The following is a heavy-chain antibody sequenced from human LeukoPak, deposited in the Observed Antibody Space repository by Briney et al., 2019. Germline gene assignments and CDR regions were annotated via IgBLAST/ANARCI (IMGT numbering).Heavy chain of an antibody. CDR2: IFHSGST. D-gene: IGHD3-22*01. Sequence: PSETLSLTCTVSGGSINNYYWSWLRQPPGKGLEWIGYIFHSGSTDYNPSLKSRVTISVDTSKNQFSLKLRSVTAADTAVYYCARRGADTSGYYPFWGQGTLVTVSS. CDR3: ARRGADTSGYYPF. V-gene: IGHV4-59*08. J-gene: IGHJ4*02. CDR1: GGSINNYY.